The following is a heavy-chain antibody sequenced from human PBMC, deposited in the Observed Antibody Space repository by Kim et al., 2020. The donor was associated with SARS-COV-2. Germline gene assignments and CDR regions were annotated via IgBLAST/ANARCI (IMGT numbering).Heavy chain of an antibody. J-gene: IGHJ6*02. Sequence: SETLSLTCTVSGGSISSYYWSWIRQPPGKGLEWIGYIYYSGSTNYNPSLKSRVTISVDTSKNQFSLKLSSVTAADTAVYYCARLMGYCSSTSCYLYYYYGMGVWGQGTTVTVSS. CDR2: IYYSGST. V-gene: IGHV4-59*08. CDR1: GGSISSYY. D-gene: IGHD2-2*01. CDR3: ARLMGYCSSTSCYLYYYYGMGV.